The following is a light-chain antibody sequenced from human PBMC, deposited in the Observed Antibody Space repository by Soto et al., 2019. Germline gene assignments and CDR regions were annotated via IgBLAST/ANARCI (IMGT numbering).Light chain of an antibody. Sequence: QAVLTQRASVSGSPGQSITISCTGTSSDIGGYDYVSWYQQRPGKAPKLMIYEVRYRPSGVSNRFSGSKSGNTASLTISGLQAEDEAVYYCCSYTRTSNHYFFGSGTKVTVL. CDR2: EVR. CDR3: CSYTRTSNHYF. J-gene: IGLJ1*01. V-gene: IGLV2-14*01. CDR1: SSDIGGYDY.